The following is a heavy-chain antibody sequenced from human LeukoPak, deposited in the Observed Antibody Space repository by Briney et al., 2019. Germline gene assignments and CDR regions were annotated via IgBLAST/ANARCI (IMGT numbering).Heavy chain of an antibody. V-gene: IGHV4-59*01. J-gene: IGHJ4*02. Sequence: SETLSLTCIVSGGSISSYYWSWIRQPPGKGLEWIGYIYYSGSTNYNPSLKSRVTISVDTSKNQLSLRLSSVTAADTAVYYCARQYSGSYGFDYWGQGTLVTVSS. CDR2: IYYSGST. CDR1: GGSISSYY. D-gene: IGHD1-26*01. CDR3: ARQYSGSYGFDY.